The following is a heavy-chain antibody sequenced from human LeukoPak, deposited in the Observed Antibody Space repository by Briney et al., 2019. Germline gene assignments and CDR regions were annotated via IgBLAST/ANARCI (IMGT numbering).Heavy chain of an antibody. Sequence: AASVKVSCKASGYTFTGYYMHWVRQAPGQGLEWMGWINPNSGGTNYAQKFQGRVTMTRDTSISTAYMELSRLRSDDTAVYYCARESSTSSFDYWGQGTLVAVSS. CDR2: INPNSGGT. J-gene: IGHJ4*02. D-gene: IGHD2-2*01. V-gene: IGHV1-2*02. CDR1: GYTFTGYY. CDR3: ARESSTSSFDY.